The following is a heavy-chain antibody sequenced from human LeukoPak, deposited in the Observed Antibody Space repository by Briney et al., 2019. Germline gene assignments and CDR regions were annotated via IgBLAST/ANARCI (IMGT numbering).Heavy chain of an antibody. J-gene: IGHJ4*02. CDR3: ARVGQRWEPKSPPGY. CDR2: ISSSGSTI. D-gene: IGHD1-26*01. Sequence: GGSLRLSCAASGFTFSDYYMSWIRQTPGNGLEWVSYISSSGSTIYYADSVKGRFTISRDNAKNSLYLQMNSLRAEDTAVYYCARVGQRWEPKSPPGYWGQGTLVTVSS. CDR1: GFTFSDYY. V-gene: IGHV3-11*01.